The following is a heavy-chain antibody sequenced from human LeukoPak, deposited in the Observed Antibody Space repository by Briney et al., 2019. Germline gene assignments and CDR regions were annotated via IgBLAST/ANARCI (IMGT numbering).Heavy chain of an antibody. CDR2: IYHSGST. J-gene: IGHJ3*02. CDR1: GYSISSGYY. V-gene: IGHV4-38-2*02. Sequence: KASETLSLTCTVSGYSISSGYYWGWIRQPPGKGLEWIGSIYHSGSTYYNPSLKSRVTISVDTSKNQFSLKLSSVTAADTAVYYCAKLYDSSDAFDIWGQGTMVTVSS. CDR3: AKLYDSSDAFDI. D-gene: IGHD3-22*01.